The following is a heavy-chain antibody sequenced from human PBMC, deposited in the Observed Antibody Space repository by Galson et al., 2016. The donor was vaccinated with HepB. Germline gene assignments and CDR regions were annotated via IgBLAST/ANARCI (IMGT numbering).Heavy chain of an antibody. CDR3: ARARSSGSYDALNI. V-gene: IGHV3-33*01. D-gene: IGHD3-22*01. CDR1: GFMFNIYG. J-gene: IGHJ3*02. Sequence: SLRLSCAASGFMFNIYGMHWVRQAPGKGLEWVAVMWYDGSKQYYADSVKGRFSISRDNAENSLFLQMNSLIVEDTAVYYCARARSSGSYDALNIWGQGTMVTVSS. CDR2: MWYDGSKQ.